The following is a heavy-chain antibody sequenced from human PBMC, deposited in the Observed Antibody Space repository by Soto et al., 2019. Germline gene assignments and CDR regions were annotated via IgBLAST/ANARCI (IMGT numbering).Heavy chain of an antibody. Sequence: LRLSCAVSGFTVSHNYMSWVRQAPGKGLEWVSSINTDGNTDYADSVKGRFTISRDNSKNTLYLQMNSLRAEDTAVYYCARDSYYDSSGFDYWGQGSLVTVSS. CDR3: ARDSYYDSSGFDY. D-gene: IGHD3-22*01. V-gene: IGHV3-53*01. J-gene: IGHJ4*02. CDR1: GFTVSHNY. CDR2: INTDGNT.